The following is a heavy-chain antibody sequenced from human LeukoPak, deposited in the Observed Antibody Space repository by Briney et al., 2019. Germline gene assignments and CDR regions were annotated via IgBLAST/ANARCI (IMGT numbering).Heavy chain of an antibody. Sequence: SETLSLTCTVSGGSISSNYYYWSWTRQPAGKGLEWLGRIYSSGRTDYNPSLKSRVTISGDTSKHQFSLRLNSVTAADTAVYYCASSSRHWNYVCFDYWGQGTLVTVSS. V-gene: IGHV4-61*02. J-gene: IGHJ4*02. CDR2: IYSSGRT. CDR1: GGSISSNYYY. CDR3: ASSSRHWNYVCFDY. D-gene: IGHD1-7*01.